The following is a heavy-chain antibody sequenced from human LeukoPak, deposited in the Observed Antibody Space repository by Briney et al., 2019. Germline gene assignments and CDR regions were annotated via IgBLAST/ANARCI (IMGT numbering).Heavy chain of an antibody. J-gene: IGHJ4*02. V-gene: IGHV3-23*01. D-gene: IGHD4-17*01. CDR2: ITASGADT. Sequence: GGSLRLSCAASGLTFNNYAMDWVRQAPGKGLEWVSAITASGADTYYADSVKGRFTISRDNSKNTLYLQMNNLRLEDTALYYCARVWYGDYERDYWGQGTLVTVSS. CDR3: ARVWYGDYERDY. CDR1: GLTFNNYA.